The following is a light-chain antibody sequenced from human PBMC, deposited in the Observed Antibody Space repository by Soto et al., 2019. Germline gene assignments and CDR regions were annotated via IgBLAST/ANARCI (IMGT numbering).Light chain of an antibody. CDR1: SSNIGSNT. V-gene: IGLV1-44*01. CDR3: TTWDDSLNGPV. J-gene: IGLJ2*01. Sequence: QSVLTQPPSASGTPGQRVTISCSGSSSNIGSNTVTWYQQLPGTAPKLLIFYHNQRPSGVPDRFSGSKSGTSASLAISGLQSEDEADYYCTTWDDSLNGPVFGGGTKLTVL. CDR2: YHN.